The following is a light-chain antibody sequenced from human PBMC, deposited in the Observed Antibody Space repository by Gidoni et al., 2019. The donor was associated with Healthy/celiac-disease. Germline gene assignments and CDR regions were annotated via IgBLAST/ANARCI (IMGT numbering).Light chain of an antibody. CDR2: GAS. CDR3: QQYGSSPRT. Sequence: ESVLTQSPGTLSLSPGERASLYCRASQSVINTYLAWYQQKPGQAPRLLIYGASSMATGLPDRFSGSGSGTDFTLTISRLEPEDSAVYYCQQYGSSPRTFGQGTKVEIK. J-gene: IGKJ1*01. CDR1: QSVINTY. V-gene: IGKV3-20*01.